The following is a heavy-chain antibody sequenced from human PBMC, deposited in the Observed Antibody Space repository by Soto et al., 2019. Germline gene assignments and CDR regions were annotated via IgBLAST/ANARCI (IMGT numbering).Heavy chain of an antibody. CDR2: MSVRGSN. D-gene: IGHD6-13*01. J-gene: IGHJ5*02. Sequence: SETLSLTCTVSGGAICNTTYYSGWICQPQRQRLEWIASMSVRGSNYYNPSPKSRVTFSIGTSKTLFSQKVRSATSAATAVYYSARGSTWQGRDWFDPWGQGTLVTVAS. CDR3: ARGSTWQGRDWFDP. CDR1: GGAICNTTYY. V-gene: IGHV4-39*01.